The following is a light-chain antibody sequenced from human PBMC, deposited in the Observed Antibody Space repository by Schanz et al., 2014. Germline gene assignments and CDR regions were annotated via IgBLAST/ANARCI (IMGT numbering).Light chain of an antibody. V-gene: IGKV3-20*01. CDR3: QHYNNWPPWT. J-gene: IGKJ1*01. Sequence: EIVLTQSPGTLSLSPGERATLSCRASQSVISSYLAWYQQKPGQAPRLLIYGASSRATGIPDRFSGSGSGTDFTLTISRLEPEDFAVYYCQHYNNWPPWTFGQGTKVEIK. CDR2: GAS. CDR1: QSVISSY.